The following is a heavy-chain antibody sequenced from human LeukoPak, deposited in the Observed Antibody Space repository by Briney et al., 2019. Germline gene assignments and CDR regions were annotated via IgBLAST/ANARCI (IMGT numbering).Heavy chain of an antibody. V-gene: IGHV3-21*01. Sequence: GGSLRLSCAASGFTFSSYSMNWVRQAPGKGLEWVSSISSSSSCIYYADSVKGRSTISRDNAKNSLYLQMNSLRAEDTAVYYCARGGSGSYYHLFDYWGQGTLVTVSS. CDR2: ISSSSSCI. D-gene: IGHD3-10*01. CDR3: ARGGSGSYYHLFDY. CDR1: GFTFSSYS. J-gene: IGHJ4*02.